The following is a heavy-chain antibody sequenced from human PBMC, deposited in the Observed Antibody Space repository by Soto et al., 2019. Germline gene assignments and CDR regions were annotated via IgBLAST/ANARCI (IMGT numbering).Heavy chain of an antibody. CDR1: GFTFSSFG. V-gene: IGHV3-33*01. Sequence: SLRLSCAASGFTFSSFGIHWVRQAPGKGLEWVAVIWYDGSNKYYADSVKGRFTFSRDNSKNTLYLQMNSLRAEDTAVYYCARDSSAALDYWGQGTLVTVSS. CDR3: ARDSSAALDY. J-gene: IGHJ4*02. D-gene: IGHD2-2*01. CDR2: IWYDGSNK.